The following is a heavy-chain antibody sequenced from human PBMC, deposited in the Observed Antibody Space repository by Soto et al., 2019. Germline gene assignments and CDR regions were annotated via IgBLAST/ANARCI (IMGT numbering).Heavy chain of an antibody. J-gene: IGHJ4*02. CDR2: INAGNGNT. Sequence: TSVKVSCEACGDSYTSYAMHWVRQAPGQRLEWMGWINAGNGNTKYSQKFQGRVTITRDTSASTAYMELSSLRSEDTAVYYCARVRRDVYNPRPDYFDYWGQGTLVTVSS. D-gene: IGHD1-1*01. V-gene: IGHV1-3*01. CDR3: ARVRRDVYNPRPDYFDY. CDR1: GDSYTSYA.